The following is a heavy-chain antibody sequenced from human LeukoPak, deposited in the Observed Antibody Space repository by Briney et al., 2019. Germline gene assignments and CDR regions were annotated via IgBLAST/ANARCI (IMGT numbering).Heavy chain of an antibody. Sequence: ASVKVSCKASGYTFTRYYMHWVRQAPGQGLEWMGWINPNSGGTNYAQKFQGRVTMTRDTSISTAYMELSRLRSDDTAVYYCARSAMIVVAPFDYWGQGTLVTVSS. CDR1: GYTFTRYY. D-gene: IGHD3-22*01. CDR3: ARSAMIVVAPFDY. V-gene: IGHV1-2*02. CDR2: INPNSGGT. J-gene: IGHJ4*02.